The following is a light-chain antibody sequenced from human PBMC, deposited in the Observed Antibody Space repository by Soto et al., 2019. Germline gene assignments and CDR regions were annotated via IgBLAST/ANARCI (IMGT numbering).Light chain of an antibody. Sequence: EIGVTQSAATLSVSPGERATLSCRASQSVSNKLAWYQQKTGQAPRLLIYGASTRATGIPARFSGSGSVTEFTLTISSLQYEDFAVYYCQQYSDWWTFGQGTKVDIK. CDR1: QSVSNK. CDR2: GAS. V-gene: IGKV3-15*01. CDR3: QQYSDWWT. J-gene: IGKJ1*01.